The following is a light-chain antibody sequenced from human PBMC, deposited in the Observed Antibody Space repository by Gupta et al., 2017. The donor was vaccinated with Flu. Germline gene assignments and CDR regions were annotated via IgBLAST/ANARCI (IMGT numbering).Light chain of an antibody. J-gene: IGKJ1*01. Sequence: PATLSVSPGEGVTLPCRASQSINSNLAWYQQKPGQPPRLLIYGASNRATGIPARVSGSGSGTEFTLTITSLQSEDFAVYYCQQYNEWPRTFGQGTKVEIK. CDR2: GAS. CDR3: QQYNEWPRT. CDR1: QSINSN. V-gene: IGKV3-15*01.